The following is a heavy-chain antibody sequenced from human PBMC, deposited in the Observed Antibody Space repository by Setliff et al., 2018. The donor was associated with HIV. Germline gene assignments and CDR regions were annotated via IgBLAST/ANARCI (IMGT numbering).Heavy chain of an antibody. J-gene: IGHJ6*02. CDR2: IYYSGST. CDR3: AKVNGYCSGGSCHGYNAMDV. CDR1: GGSISSHY. Sequence: PSETLSLTCTVSGGSISSHYWSWIRQPPGKGLEWIGSIYYSGSTNYNPSLKSRVTISVDTSKNQLSLKLSSVTAADTAVYYCAKVNGYCSGGSCHGYNAMDVWGQGTTVTVSS. D-gene: IGHD2-15*01. V-gene: IGHV4-59*08.